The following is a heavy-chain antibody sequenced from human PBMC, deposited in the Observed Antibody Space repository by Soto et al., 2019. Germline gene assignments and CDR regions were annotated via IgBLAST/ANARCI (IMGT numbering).Heavy chain of an antibody. D-gene: IGHD1-26*01. Sequence: GGSLRLSCAASGFTFSTYTMTWVRQAPGKGLEWVSSVGGSGDGTYYADSVKGRFTISRDNSKNTLYLQMNSLRAEDTAIYYCSIAREATLVRISLPQWGHATLVTVSP. J-gene: IGHJ4*01. CDR2: VGGSGDGT. CDR1: GFTFSTYT. CDR3: SIAREATLVRISLPQ. V-gene: IGHV3-23*01.